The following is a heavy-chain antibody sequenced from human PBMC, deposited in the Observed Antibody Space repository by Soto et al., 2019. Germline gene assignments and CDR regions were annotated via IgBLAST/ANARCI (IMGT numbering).Heavy chain of an antibody. CDR1: GYTFTSYG. J-gene: IGHJ5*02. D-gene: IGHD4-17*01. Sequence: QVQLVQSGAEVKKPGASVKVSCKASGYTFTSYGISWVRQAPGQGLEWMGWISAYNGNTNYAQKLQGRVTMNTDTSTSTAYMELRSLRSDDTAVYYCARAHGGQNPYGDYVGWFDPWGQGTLVTVSS. CDR3: ARAHGGQNPYGDYVGWFDP. V-gene: IGHV1-18*04. CDR2: ISAYNGNT.